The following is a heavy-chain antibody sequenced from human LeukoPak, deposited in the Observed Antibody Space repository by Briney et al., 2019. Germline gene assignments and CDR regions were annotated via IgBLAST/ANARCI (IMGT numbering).Heavy chain of an antibody. D-gene: IGHD3-22*01. CDR2: FYYSGST. J-gene: IGHJ4*02. V-gene: IGHV4-39*01. CDR3: ARHTMVVINFYYFDY. Sequence: SETLSLTCTVFGGSISSSSYYWGWIRQPPGKGLEWIGSFYYSGSTYYNPSLKSRVTISVDTSKNQFSLKLSSVTAADTAVYYCARHTMVVINFYYFDYWGQGTLVTVSS. CDR1: GGSISSSSYY.